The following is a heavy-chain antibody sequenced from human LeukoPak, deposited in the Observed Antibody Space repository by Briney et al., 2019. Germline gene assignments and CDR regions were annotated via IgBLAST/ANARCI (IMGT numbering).Heavy chain of an antibody. Sequence: GASVKVSCKASGYTFTGYYMHWARQAPGQGLEWMGWINPNSGGTNYAQKFQGRVTMTRDTSISTAYMELSRLRSDDTAVYYCARGSFYYGSGSFDYWGQGTLVTVSS. D-gene: IGHD3-10*01. J-gene: IGHJ4*02. CDR1: GYTFTGYY. CDR2: INPNSGGT. V-gene: IGHV1-2*02. CDR3: ARGSFYYGSGSFDY.